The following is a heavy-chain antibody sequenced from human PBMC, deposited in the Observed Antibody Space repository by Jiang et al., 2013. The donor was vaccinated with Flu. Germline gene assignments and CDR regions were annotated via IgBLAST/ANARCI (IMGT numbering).Heavy chain of an antibody. Sequence: LLKPSETLSLTCTVSGGSISSSSYYWGWIRQPPGKGLEWIGSIYYSGSTYYNPSLKSRVTISVDTSKNQFSLKLSSVTAADTAVYYCARHGLSSEPPQFQHWGQGTLVTVSS. D-gene: IGHD3-22*01. V-gene: IGHV4-39*01. CDR1: GGSISSSSYY. J-gene: IGHJ1*01. CDR3: ARHGLSSEPPQFQH. CDR2: IYYSGST.